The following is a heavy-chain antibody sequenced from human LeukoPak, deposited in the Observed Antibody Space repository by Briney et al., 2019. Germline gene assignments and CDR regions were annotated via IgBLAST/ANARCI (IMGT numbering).Heavy chain of an antibody. Sequence: PSETLSLXCAVYGGSCSGYYWSWIRLPPGKGLESIGEINHSGSTNYNPSLKSRVTISVDTSKNQFSLKLSSVTAADTAVYYCARENYYDSSGFDYWGQGTLVTVSS. CDR1: GGSCSGYY. V-gene: IGHV4-34*01. J-gene: IGHJ4*02. CDR2: INHSGST. D-gene: IGHD3-22*01. CDR3: ARENYYDSSGFDY.